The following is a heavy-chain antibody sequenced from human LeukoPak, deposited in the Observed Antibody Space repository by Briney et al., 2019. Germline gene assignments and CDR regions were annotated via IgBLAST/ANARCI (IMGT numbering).Heavy chain of an antibody. J-gene: IGHJ5*02. D-gene: IGHD3-9*01. CDR2: IKGKTDGGTT. CDR1: GFIFSNAW. V-gene: IGHV3-15*01. Sequence: GGSLRLSCAASGFIFSNAWMSWVRQAPGKGLEWAGRIKGKTDGGTTDYAAPVKGRFTISRDDSKNTLYLQMNSLKTEDTAVYYCTTGFVLRYFDVDPDWFDPWGQGTLVTVSS. CDR3: TTGFVLRYFDVDPDWFDP.